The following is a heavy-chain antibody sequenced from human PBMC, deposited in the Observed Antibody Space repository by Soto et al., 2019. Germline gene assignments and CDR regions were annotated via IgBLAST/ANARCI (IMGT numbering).Heavy chain of an antibody. Sequence: GGSLRLSCAASGFTFSSYGMHWVRQAPGKGLEWVAVIWYDGSNKYYADSVKGRFTISRDNSKNTLYLQMNSLRAEDTAVYYCARAGYYYGSGQAYYYGMDVWGQGTTVTVSS. V-gene: IGHV3-33*01. J-gene: IGHJ6*02. CDR2: IWYDGSNK. CDR3: ARAGYYYGSGQAYYYGMDV. D-gene: IGHD3-10*01. CDR1: GFTFSSYG.